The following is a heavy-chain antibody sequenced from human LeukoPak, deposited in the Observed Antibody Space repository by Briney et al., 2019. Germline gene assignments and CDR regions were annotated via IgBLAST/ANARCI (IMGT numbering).Heavy chain of an antibody. CDR1: GITFSNYN. Sequence: GGSLRLSCAAPGITFSNYNMNWVRQAPGKGLEWVAFIRYDGSNKYYADSVKGRFTISRDNSKNTLYLQMNSLRAEDTAVYYCAKDGEDYYGSGRRRVNWFDPWGQGTLVTVSS. J-gene: IGHJ5*02. CDR3: AKDGEDYYGSGRRRVNWFDP. CDR2: IRYDGSNK. V-gene: IGHV3-30*02. D-gene: IGHD3-10*01.